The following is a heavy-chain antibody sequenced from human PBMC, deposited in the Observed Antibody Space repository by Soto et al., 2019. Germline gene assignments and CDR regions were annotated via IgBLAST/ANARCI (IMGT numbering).Heavy chain of an antibody. D-gene: IGHD5-12*01. CDR1: GVSISNYY. Sequence: SSETLSLTCTVSGVSISNYYWSWIRQPPGKGLEWIGYIYYSGSTNYNPSLKSRVTISVDTSKNQFSLKLSSMTAADTAVYYCAAFSGYDFAFDHWGQGILVTVSS. CDR3: AAFSGYDFAFDH. J-gene: IGHJ4*02. CDR2: IYYSGST. V-gene: IGHV4-59*08.